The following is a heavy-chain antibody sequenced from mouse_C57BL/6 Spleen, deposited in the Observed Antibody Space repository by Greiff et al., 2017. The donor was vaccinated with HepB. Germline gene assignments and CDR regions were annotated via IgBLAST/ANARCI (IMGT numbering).Heavy chain of an antibody. D-gene: IGHD2-1*01. Sequence: VQLQQSGAELAKPGASVKLSCKASGYTFTSYWMHWVKQRPGQGLEWIGYINPSSGYTKYNQKFKDKATLTADKSSSTAYMQLSSLTYEDSAVYYCARGYYGNYEYFDVWGTRTTVTVSS. V-gene: IGHV1-7*01. J-gene: IGHJ1*03. CDR2: INPSSGYT. CDR1: GYTFTSYW. CDR3: ARGYYGNYEYFDV.